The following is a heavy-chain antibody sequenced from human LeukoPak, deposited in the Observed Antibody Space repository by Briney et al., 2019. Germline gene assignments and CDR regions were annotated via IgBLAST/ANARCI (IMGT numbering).Heavy chain of an antibody. CDR1: GFTFDDYA. V-gene: IGHV3-9*03. CDR3: AKGGGSTLIAVAGRSFDY. Sequence: PGGSLRLSCAASGFTFDDYAMHWVRQAPGKGLEWVSGISWKSDSIGYADSVKGRFTISRDNAKNSLYLQMNSLRAEDMALYYCAKGGGSTLIAVAGRSFDYWGQGTQVTVSS. D-gene: IGHD6-19*01. J-gene: IGHJ4*02. CDR2: ISWKSDSI.